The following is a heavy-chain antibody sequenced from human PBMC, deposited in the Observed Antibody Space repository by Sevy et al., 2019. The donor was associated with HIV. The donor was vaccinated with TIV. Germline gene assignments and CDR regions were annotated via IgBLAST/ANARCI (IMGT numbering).Heavy chain of an antibody. CDR2: IYYSGST. Sequence: SETLSLTCTVSGGSISSSSYYWGWIRQPPGKGLEWIGSIYYSGSTYYNPSLKSRVTISVDTSKNQFSLKLSSVTAAEAAVYYCADTSVWVGDSVALNNWFDPWGQGTLVTVSS. CDR1: GGSISSSSYY. J-gene: IGHJ5*02. CDR3: ADTSVWVGDSVALNNWFDP. D-gene: IGHD3-10*01. V-gene: IGHV4-39*01.